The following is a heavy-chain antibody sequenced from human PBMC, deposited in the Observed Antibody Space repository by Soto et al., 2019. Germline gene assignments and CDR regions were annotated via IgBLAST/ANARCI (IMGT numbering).Heavy chain of an antibody. V-gene: IGHV3-23*01. D-gene: IGHD6-13*01. CDR3: ATPGIAGPTLYYFDY. Sequence: EVQLLESGGGLVQPGGSLRLSCVVSGFTFSDYAMSWVRQAPGKGLEWVSGVSGSGATTYYADSVKGRFTISRDNSKNTLYLQMNSLRAEDTAVYYCATPGIAGPTLYYFDYYGQGTLVTVSS. CDR1: GFTFSDYA. CDR2: VSGSGATT. J-gene: IGHJ4*02.